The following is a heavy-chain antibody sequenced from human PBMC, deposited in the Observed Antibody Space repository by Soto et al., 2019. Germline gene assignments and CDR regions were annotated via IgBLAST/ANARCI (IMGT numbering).Heavy chain of an antibody. Sequence: VKVSCKASGYTFTSYGISWVRQAPGQGLEWMGWIGAYNGNTNYAQKLQGRVTMTTDTSTSTAYMELRSLRSDDTAVYYCARWAGDIVLVPASISAYYYYGMYVWG. CDR3: ARWAGDIVLVPASISAYYYYGMYV. CDR2: IGAYNGNT. V-gene: IGHV1-18*01. CDR1: GYTFTSYG. J-gene: IGHJ6*02. D-gene: IGHD2-2*01.